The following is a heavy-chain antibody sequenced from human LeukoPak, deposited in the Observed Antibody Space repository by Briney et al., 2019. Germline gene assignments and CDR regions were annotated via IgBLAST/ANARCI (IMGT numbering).Heavy chain of an antibody. Sequence: PGGSLRLSCAASGFTFSSYGMHWVRQAPGKGLEWVSGISGSGGSTYYADSVKGRFTISRDNSKNMLNLQMNSLRAEDTAVYYCAKDKWVTGANWFDPWGQGTLVTVSS. J-gene: IGHJ5*02. CDR1: GFTFSSYG. D-gene: IGHD7-27*01. CDR3: AKDKWVTGANWFDP. V-gene: IGHV3-23*01. CDR2: ISGSGGST.